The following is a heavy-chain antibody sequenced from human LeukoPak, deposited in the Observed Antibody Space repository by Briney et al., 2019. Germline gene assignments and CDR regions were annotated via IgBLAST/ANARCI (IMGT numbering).Heavy chain of an antibody. J-gene: IGHJ4*02. CDR1: GFSFSSYW. CDR2: INSDGSGT. V-gene: IGHV3-74*01. D-gene: IGHD2-15*01. Sequence: GGSLRLSCAASGFSFSSYWMDWVRQAPGKGLVWVSRINSDGSGTRYADSVKGRFTISRDNSKNTLYLQMSSLRAEDTAVYYCVKEDRFDYWGQGTLVTVSS. CDR3: VKEDRFDY.